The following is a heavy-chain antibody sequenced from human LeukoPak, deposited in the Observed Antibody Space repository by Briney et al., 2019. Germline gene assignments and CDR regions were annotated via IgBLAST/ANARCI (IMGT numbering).Heavy chain of an antibody. V-gene: IGHV3-21*01. Sequence: GGSLRLSCAASGFTFSSYSMNWVRQAPGKGLEWVSSISSSSSYIYYADSVKGRFTISRDNTKNSLYLQMNSLRAEDTAVYYCARDSRFLEWLLSYWGQGTLVTVSS. CDR2: ISSSSSYI. CDR1: GFTFSSYS. J-gene: IGHJ4*02. CDR3: ARDSRFLEWLLSY. D-gene: IGHD3-3*01.